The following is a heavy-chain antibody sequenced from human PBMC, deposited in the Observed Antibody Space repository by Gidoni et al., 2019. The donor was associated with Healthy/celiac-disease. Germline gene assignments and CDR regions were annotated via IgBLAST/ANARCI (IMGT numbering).Heavy chain of an antibody. J-gene: IGHJ4*02. CDR1: VFTFSSYS. CDR3: ARDYSSRFFDY. V-gene: IGHV3-48*01. Sequence: DVQLVESGVGLVQPGVFLRLSFAPSVFTFSSYSMNWVRQAQGKGLEWGSYISGSRGNRYYADSVKGRFTISRDNAKNSLYLQMNSLRAEDTAVYYCARDYSSRFFDYWGQGTLVTVSS. D-gene: IGHD6-13*01. CDR2: ISGSRGNR.